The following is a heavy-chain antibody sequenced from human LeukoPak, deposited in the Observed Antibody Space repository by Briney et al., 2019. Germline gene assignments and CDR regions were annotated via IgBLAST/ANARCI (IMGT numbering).Heavy chain of an antibody. V-gene: IGHV3-23*01. J-gene: IGHJ1*01. CDR2: ISGSGGST. Sequence: PGGSLRLSCAASGFTFSSYAMSWVRQAPGEGLEWVSAISGSGGSTYYADSVKGRFTISRDNAQNSMYLQMNSLRVEDTAVYYCATWGDTTAEYFQRWGQGTLVTVSS. CDR3: ATWGDTTAEYFQR. CDR1: GFTFSSYA. D-gene: IGHD2-21*02.